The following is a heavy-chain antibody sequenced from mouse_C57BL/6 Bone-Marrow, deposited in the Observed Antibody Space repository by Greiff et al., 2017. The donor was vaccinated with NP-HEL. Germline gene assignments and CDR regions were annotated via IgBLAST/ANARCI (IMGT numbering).Heavy chain of an antibody. CDR1: GFSLTSYG. CDR2: IWGGGST. J-gene: IGHJ1*03. Sequence: VQLQQSGPGLVAPSQSLSITCTVSGFSLTSYGVDWVRQPPGKGLEWLGVIWGGGSTNYNSALMSRLSISKDNSKSQVFLKMNSLQTDDTAMYYRAKRGGNYDPIYWYFDVWGTGTTVTVSS. V-gene: IGHV2-9*01. D-gene: IGHD2-1*01. CDR3: AKRGGNYDPIYWYFDV.